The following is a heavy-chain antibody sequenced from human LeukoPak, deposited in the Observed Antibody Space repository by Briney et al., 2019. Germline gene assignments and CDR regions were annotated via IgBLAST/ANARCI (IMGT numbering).Heavy chain of an antibody. D-gene: IGHD2-15*01. J-gene: IGHJ6*02. V-gene: IGHV1-2*02. CDR2: INPNSGGT. CDR3: GVAYYYYYGMDV. Sequence: ASVKVSCKASGYTFTGYYMHWVRQAPGQGLEWMGWINPNSGGTNYAQKFQGRVTMTRDTSISTAYMELSRLRSDDTAVYYCGVAYYYYYGMDVWAKGPRSPSP. CDR1: GYTFTGYY.